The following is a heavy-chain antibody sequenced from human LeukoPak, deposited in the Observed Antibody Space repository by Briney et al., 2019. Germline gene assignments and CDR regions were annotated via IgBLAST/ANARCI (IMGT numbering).Heavy chain of an antibody. CDR2: ISSSGST. D-gene: IGHD3-22*01. J-gene: IGHJ3*02. CDR3: ARHSDSGTYRQYGFGT. Sequence: PSETLSLTCTVSGGSISSSNYYWGWIRQPPGEGLEWIASISSSGSTYYNPSFKSRVTISVETSKNQVSLKLSSVTAADTAVYYCARHSDSGTYRQYGFGTWGQGTMVTVSS. V-gene: IGHV4-39*01. CDR1: GGSISSSNYY.